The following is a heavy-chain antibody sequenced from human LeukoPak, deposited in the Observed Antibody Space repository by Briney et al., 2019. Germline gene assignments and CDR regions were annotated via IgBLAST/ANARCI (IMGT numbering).Heavy chain of an antibody. V-gene: IGHV3-30*14. D-gene: IGHD1-26*01. J-gene: IGHJ4*02. CDR3: ARESSGSTSVIDF. CDR2: FIYSGSDR. CDR1: GFDFRKFP. Sequence: GGSLRLSCAASGFDFRKFPMHWVRQIPGKGLEWVAVFIYSGSDRYYADSVKGRFTISRDNSRSTLYLQMNSLRVEDTALYYCARESSGSTSVIDFWGQGTLVTVSS.